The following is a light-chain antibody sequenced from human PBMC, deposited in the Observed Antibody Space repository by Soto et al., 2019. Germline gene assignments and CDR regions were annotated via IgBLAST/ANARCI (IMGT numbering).Light chain of an antibody. CDR3: QHCGSSPIT. CDR2: DAS. CDR1: QSISTNH. Sequence: EIVLTQSPGTLSLSPGDRATLSCRASQSISTNHLVWYQQRPGQAPRLLIYDASRRATGIPDRFSGSGSGTDYTLTISSLEPEDFAVYYCQHCGSSPITFGQGTRLEIK. J-gene: IGKJ5*01. V-gene: IGKV3-20*01.